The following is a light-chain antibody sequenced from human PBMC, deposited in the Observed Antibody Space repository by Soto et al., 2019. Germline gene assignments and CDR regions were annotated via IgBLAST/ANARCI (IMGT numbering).Light chain of an antibody. Sequence: EIVMTQSPATLSVSPEERATLSCRASQSVSSNLAWYQQKPGQAPRLLIYDASTRATGIPARFSGSGSGTEFTLTISSLQSEDFAAYYCQQYNNWPVTFGPATKVDIK. CDR3: QQYNNWPVT. V-gene: IGKV3-15*01. J-gene: IGKJ3*01. CDR2: DAS. CDR1: QSVSSN.